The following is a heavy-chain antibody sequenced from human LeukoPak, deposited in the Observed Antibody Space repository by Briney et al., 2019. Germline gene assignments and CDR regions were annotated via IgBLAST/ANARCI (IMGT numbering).Heavy chain of an antibody. CDR3: ARQYRDGGFYYGYYFDY. CDR2: IYTSGST. D-gene: IGHD3-22*01. V-gene: IGHV4-4*07. J-gene: IGHJ4*01. CDR1: GGSISSYY. Sequence: PSETLSLTCTVSGGSISSYYWSWIRQPAGKGLEWIGRIYTSGSTNYNPSLKSRVTISVDTSKNQFSLKLSSVTAADTAVYYCARQYRDGGFYYGYYFDYWGPGILVTVSS.